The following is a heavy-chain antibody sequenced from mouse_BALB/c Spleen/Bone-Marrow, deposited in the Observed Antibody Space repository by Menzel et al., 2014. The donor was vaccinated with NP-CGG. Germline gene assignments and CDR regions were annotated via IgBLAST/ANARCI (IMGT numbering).Heavy chain of an antibody. Sequence: QVQLQQSGDELVKPGASVKLSCMASGFTFTSYWIHWVKQRPGQGPEWIGEINSSNGRTNYNEKFKSKATLTEDKSSSTAYMQLSSLTSEDSAVYYCARDGNYRYAMDYWGQGTSVTVSS. CDR3: ARDGNYRYAMDY. CDR1: GFTFTSYW. D-gene: IGHD2-1*01. V-gene: IGHV1S81*02. J-gene: IGHJ4*01. CDR2: INSSNGRT.